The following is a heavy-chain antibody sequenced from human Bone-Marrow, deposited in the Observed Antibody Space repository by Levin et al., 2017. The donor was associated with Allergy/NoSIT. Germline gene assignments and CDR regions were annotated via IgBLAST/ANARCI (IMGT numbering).Heavy chain of an antibody. CDR1: GFTFDDYA. V-gene: IGHV3-9*01. Sequence: PGGSLRLSCAASGFTFDDYAMHWVRQAPGKGLEWVSGISWNSGSIGYADSVKGRFTISRDNAKNSLYLQMNSLRAEDTALYYCAKDMLLVGASPGAFDIWGQGTMVTVSS. D-gene: IGHD1-26*01. J-gene: IGHJ3*02. CDR3: AKDMLLVGASPGAFDI. CDR2: ISWNSGSI.